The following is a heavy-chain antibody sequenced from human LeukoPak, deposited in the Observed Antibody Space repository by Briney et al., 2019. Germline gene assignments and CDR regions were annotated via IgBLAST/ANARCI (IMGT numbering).Heavy chain of an antibody. CDR1: GYSFTGYW. D-gene: IGHD5-18*01. J-gene: IGHJ4*02. CDR2: IYPGDSDT. V-gene: IGHV5-51*01. Sequence: GASLQISCKGSGYSFTGYWIGWVRQLPGKGLEWMGIIYPGDSDTRYSPSFQGQVTISADKSISTAYLQWSSLKASDTAMYYCARRGYSYGYCDYWGQGTLVTVSS. CDR3: ARRGYSYGYCDY.